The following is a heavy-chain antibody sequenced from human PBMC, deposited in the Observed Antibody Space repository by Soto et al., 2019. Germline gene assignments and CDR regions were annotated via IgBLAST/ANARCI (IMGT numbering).Heavy chain of an antibody. CDR3: AKDGGPVDCKCPGCSAKHFDD. D-gene: IGHD2-2*01. CDR2: ISYDGDNE. J-gene: IGHJ4*02. Sequence: PGGSLRLSCAASGFSFSNYAMHWVRQAPGKGLEWLAIISYDGDNEYYADSVRGRFTISRDNSKNTLYLQTDNLRHEDTAVYYCAKDGGPVDCKCPGCSAKHFDDWGKGTLVPVSS. V-gene: IGHV3-30*18. CDR1: GFSFSNYA.